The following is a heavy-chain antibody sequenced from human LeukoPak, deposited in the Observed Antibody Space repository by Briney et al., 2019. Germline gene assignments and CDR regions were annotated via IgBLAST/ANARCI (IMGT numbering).Heavy chain of an antibody. J-gene: IGHJ4*02. V-gene: IGHV5-51*03. CDR3: AGPPDYYDRSGYAY. D-gene: IGHD3-22*01. Sequence: GESLKLSCKGSGYSFTSYWIGWVRQMPGKGLEWMGIIYPGDSDTKYRPSFQGQVTFSADKTISTAYLQWSSLKASDTAMYYCAGPPDYYDRSGYAYWGQGTLVTVSS. CDR1: GYSFTSYW. CDR2: IYPGDSDT.